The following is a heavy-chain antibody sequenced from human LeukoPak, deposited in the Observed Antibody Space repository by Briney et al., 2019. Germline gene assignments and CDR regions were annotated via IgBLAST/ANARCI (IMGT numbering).Heavy chain of an antibody. CDR2: IYYSGST. D-gene: IGHD3-9*01. CDR3: ARDPSTYYDILTGYNAFDI. V-gene: IGHV4-39*07. J-gene: IGHJ3*02. CDR1: GGSISSSSYY. Sequence: SETLSLTCTVSGGSISSSSYYWGWIRQPPGKGLEWIGSIYYSGSTYYNPSLKSRVTISVDTSKNQFSLKLSSVTAADTAVYYCARDPSTYYDILTGYNAFDIWGQGTMVTVSS.